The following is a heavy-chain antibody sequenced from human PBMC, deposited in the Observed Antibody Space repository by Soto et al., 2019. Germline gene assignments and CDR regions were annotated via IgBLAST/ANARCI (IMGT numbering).Heavy chain of an antibody. CDR3: ARSLTEGYCTITGCYTRPLYGMDV. Sequence: ASVKVSCKASGYTFSGYYTHWLRQAPGQGLEWMGWINPNSGGTNYAQKFQGRVTVTRGTPTSTAYMELSRLTSDDTAVYYCARSLTEGYCTITGCYTRPLYGMDVWGQGTTVTVSS. D-gene: IGHD2-2*02. V-gene: IGHV1-2*02. CDR2: INPNSGGT. CDR1: GYTFSGYY. J-gene: IGHJ6*02.